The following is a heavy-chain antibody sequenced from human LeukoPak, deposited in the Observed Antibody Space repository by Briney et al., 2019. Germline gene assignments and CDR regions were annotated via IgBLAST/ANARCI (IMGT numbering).Heavy chain of an antibody. V-gene: IGHV1-2*02. CDR1: GYTFTGNY. D-gene: IGHD4-11*01. J-gene: IGHJ4*02. Sequence: SVTLSFTSSGYTFTGNYIHCLRQAPGPRLEWMGWIDANNRDTKSAQKSQVRVSMSRDTSISTAYMDLSRLSPDEAAVYYCARDPSSVTLYFFDYWGQGTLVSVSA. CDR2: IDANNRDT. CDR3: ARDPSSVTLYFFDY.